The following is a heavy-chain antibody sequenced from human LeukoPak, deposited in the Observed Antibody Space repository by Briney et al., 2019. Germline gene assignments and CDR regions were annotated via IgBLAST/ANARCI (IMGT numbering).Heavy chain of an antibody. J-gene: IGHJ6*02. D-gene: IGHD3-3*01. CDR2: ISSSSSYI. CDR3: ARDPPTTIFGVVIESCYGMDV. V-gene: IGHV3-21*01. Sequence: GGSLSLSYAASGFTFSRYSMHWVRQAPGKGLEWVSSISSSSSYIYYADSVKGRFTISRDNDKNSLYLQMNSVRAEDTAVYYCARDPPTTIFGVVIESCYGMDVWGQGTRSPSP. CDR1: GFTFSRYS.